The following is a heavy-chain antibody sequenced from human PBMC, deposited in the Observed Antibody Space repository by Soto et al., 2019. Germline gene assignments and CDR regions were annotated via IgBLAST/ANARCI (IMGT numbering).Heavy chain of an antibody. J-gene: IGHJ6*02. CDR3: AXWSRYSSSSFYYYGMDV. CDR1: GFTFSSYA. CDR2: ISYDGSNK. D-gene: IGHD6-6*01. Sequence: GGSLRLSCAASGFTFSSYAMHWVRQAPGKGLEWVAVISYDGSNKYYADSVKGRFTISRDNSKNTLYLQMNSLRAEDTAVYYCAXWSRYSSSSFYYYGMDVWGQGTTVTVSS. V-gene: IGHV3-30-3*01.